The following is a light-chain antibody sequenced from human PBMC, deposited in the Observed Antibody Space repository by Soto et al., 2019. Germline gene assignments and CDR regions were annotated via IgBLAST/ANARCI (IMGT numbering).Light chain of an antibody. J-gene: IGKJ1*01. V-gene: IGKV3-20*01. CDR1: QSVSNNY. Sequence: EIVLTQSPATLSLSPGERATLSCRASQSVSNNYLAWYQQKPGQAPRLLIYGASNRATGIPDRFSGSGSGTDFTLTISRLEPEDFAVYYCQQYASTRWTFGQGTKVDIK. CDR2: GAS. CDR3: QQYASTRWT.